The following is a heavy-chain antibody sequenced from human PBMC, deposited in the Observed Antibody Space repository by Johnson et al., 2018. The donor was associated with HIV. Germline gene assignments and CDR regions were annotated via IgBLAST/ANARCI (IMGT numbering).Heavy chain of an antibody. CDR2: IRYDGSNE. Sequence: QVQLVESGGGLIQPGGSLRLSCVASGFIFSTYGMHWVRQAPGKGLEWLAFIRYDGSNEYYADSVKGRFTISRDNSKNTLYLQMNSLRAEDTALYYCAKDMRGLVSTGGVVGAFDIWGQGTMVTVSS. J-gene: IGHJ3*02. V-gene: IGHV3-30*02. CDR3: AKDMRGLVSTGGVVGAFDI. CDR1: GFIFSTYG. D-gene: IGHD2-8*02.